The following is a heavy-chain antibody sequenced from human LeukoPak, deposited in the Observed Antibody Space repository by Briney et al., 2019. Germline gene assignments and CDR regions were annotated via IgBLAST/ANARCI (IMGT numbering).Heavy chain of an antibody. J-gene: IGHJ3*02. CDR3: ARDPPSLWFGDLADAFDI. V-gene: IGHV3-21*01. D-gene: IGHD3-10*01. CDR2: ISSSSSYI. Sequence: GGSLRLSCAASGFTFSSYSMNWVRQAPGKGLEWVSSISSSSSYIYYADSVKGRFTISRDNAKNSLYLQMNSLRAEDTAVYYCARDPPSLWFGDLADAFDIWGQGTMVTVSS. CDR1: GFTFSSYS.